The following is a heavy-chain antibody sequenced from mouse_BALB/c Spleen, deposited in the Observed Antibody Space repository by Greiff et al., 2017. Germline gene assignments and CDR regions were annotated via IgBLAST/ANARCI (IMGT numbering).Heavy chain of an antibody. CDR2: INPYNGAT. D-gene: IGHD1-1*01. J-gene: IGHJ4*01. V-gene: IGHV1-31*01. Sequence: VQLKESGPELVKPGASVKISCKASGYSFTGYYMHWVKQSHVKSLEWIGRINPYNGATSYNQNFKDKASLTVDKSSSTAYMELHSLTSEDSAVYYCARSGSSSYPLYAMDYWGQGTSVTVSS. CDR1: GYSFTGYY. CDR3: ARSGSSSYPLYAMDY.